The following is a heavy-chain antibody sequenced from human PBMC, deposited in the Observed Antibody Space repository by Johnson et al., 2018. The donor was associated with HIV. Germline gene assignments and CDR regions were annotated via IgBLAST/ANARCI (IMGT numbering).Heavy chain of an antibody. Sequence: QVQLVESGGGVVQPGRSLRLSCAASGFTFSSYAMHWVRQAPGKGLEWVAVISYDGSNKYYADSVKGRFTISRDSSKNTLYLQMNSLRAEDTAVYYFGRDINYSNYVTDAFDIWGQWTVVTVSS. D-gene: IGHD4-11*01. CDR3: GRDINYSNYVTDAFDI. J-gene: IGHJ3*02. V-gene: IGHV3-30-3*01. CDR1: GFTFSSYA. CDR2: ISYDGSNK.